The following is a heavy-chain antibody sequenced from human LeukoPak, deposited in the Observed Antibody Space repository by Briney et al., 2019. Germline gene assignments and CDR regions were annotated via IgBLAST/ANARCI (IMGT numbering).Heavy chain of an antibody. J-gene: IGHJ4*02. CDR1: GFTFSRYD. Sequence: PGGSLRLSCAASGFTFSRYDMSWVRQAPGKGLEWVSGISGSGGSTYYADSVKGRFTISRDNSKNMVDLQMNSLRAEDTAVYYCARRAGAYSHPYDYWGQGTLVTVSS. CDR2: ISGSGGST. CDR3: ARRAGAYSHPYDY. D-gene: IGHD4/OR15-4a*01. V-gene: IGHV3-23*01.